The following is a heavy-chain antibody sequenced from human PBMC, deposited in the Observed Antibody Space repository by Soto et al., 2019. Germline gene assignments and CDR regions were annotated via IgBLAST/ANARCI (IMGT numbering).Heavy chain of an antibody. CDR2: INPGNGDT. V-gene: IGHV1-3*05. J-gene: IGHJ4*02. CDR3: AAGGGGSRY. Sequence: QVQLVQSGAEEKKPGASVKVSCKASGYTFISYAMHWVRQAPGQSLEWMGWINPGNGDTKYSQTLQGRVTLTRDTSASTAYTELTSLSSDDTAVYYCAAGGGGSRYWGQGTLVTVSS. CDR1: GYTFISYA. D-gene: IGHD2-15*01.